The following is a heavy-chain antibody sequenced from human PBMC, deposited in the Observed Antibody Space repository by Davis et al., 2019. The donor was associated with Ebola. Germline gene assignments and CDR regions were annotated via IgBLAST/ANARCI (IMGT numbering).Heavy chain of an antibody. V-gene: IGHV3-23*01. CDR2: ISGRGGNT. D-gene: IGHD1-26*01. J-gene: IGHJ4*02. Sequence: GESLKISCADSAITFSSYAMTWVRQAPGKGLEWVSAISGRGGNTYYADSVKGRFTISRDNSKNTLYLQMNSLRAEDTAVYYCSDSGTYFGYFDYWGQGTLVTVSS. CDR1: AITFSSYA. CDR3: SDSGTYFGYFDY.